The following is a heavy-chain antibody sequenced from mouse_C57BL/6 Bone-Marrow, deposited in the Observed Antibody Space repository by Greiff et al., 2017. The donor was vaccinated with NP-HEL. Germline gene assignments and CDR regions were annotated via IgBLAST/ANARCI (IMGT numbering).Heavy chain of an antibody. CDR2: ISSGSSTI. J-gene: IGHJ2*01. V-gene: IGHV5-17*01. CDR3: ARPDYYGSSYFDY. CDR1: GFTFSDYG. Sequence: EVMLVESGGGLVKPGGSLKLSCAASGFTFSDYGMHWVRQAPEKGLEWVAYISSGSSTIYYADTVKGRFTISRDNAKNTLFLQMTSLRSEDTAMYYCARPDYYGSSYFDYWGQGTTLTVSS. D-gene: IGHD1-1*01.